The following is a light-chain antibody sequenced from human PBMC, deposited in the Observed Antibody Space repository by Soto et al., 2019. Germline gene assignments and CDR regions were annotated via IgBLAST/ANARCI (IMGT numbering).Light chain of an antibody. Sequence: ELTQPPSVSVAPGQTARITCGGTNIGSKTVHWYQQKSGQAPVLVVYDDSDRPSGIPERFSGSNSGNTATLTISRVEAGDEADYFCQVWDSSSDHLYVFGTGTKVTVL. CDR2: DDS. V-gene: IGLV3-21*02. CDR1: NIGSKT. CDR3: QVWDSSSDHLYV. J-gene: IGLJ1*01.